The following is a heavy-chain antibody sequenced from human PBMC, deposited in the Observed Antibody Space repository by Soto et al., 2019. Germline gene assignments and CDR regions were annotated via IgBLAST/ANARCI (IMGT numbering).Heavy chain of an antibody. CDR2: IYPGDSDT. CDR1: GDSFTRYW. V-gene: IGHV5-51*01. D-gene: IGHD2-15*01. J-gene: IGHJ6*02. Sequence: ESLKISCKISGDSFTRYWIGWVRQMPGKGLEWMGIIYPGDSDTRYSPSFQGQVTISADKSISTAYLQWSSLKASDTAMYYCARRGYCSGGSCYQEDYGMDVWGQGTTVSVSS. CDR3: ARRGYCSGGSCYQEDYGMDV.